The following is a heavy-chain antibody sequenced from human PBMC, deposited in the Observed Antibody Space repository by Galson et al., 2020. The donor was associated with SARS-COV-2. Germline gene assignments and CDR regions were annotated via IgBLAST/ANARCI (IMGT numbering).Heavy chain of an antibody. CDR1: GFTVSSDY. V-gene: IGHV3-53*01. J-gene: IGHJ4*02. CDR3: ASQDILTGYYIDS. D-gene: IGHD3-9*01. CDR2: IYNSGHT. Sequence: GGSLRLSCIVSGFTVSSDYMSWVRQAPGKGLEWVSVIYNSGHTFYADSVKGRFTISRDKPKNTLYLQMNSLTVEDSAIYYCASQDILTGYYIDSWGQGTRVTVSS.